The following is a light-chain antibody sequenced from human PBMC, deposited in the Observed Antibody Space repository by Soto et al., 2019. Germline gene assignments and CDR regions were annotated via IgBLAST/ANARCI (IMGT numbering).Light chain of an antibody. J-gene: IGLJ3*02. V-gene: IGLV1-44*01. CDR2: NNN. Sequence: QSVLTQPPSASGTPGQRVTISCSGSRSNIGNNAVSWYQQLPGTAPKLLIYNNNQRPSGVPDRFSGSKSGTSASLVISGLQSEDEADYYCAAWDDSLNARGVFGGGTQLTVL. CDR1: RSNIGNNA. CDR3: AAWDDSLNARGV.